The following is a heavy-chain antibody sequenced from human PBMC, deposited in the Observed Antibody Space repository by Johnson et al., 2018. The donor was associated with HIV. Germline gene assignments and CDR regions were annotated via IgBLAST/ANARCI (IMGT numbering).Heavy chain of an antibody. CDR2: INWNGGST. CDR3: ARGIVEVQPRYRLLRDDVFDV. Sequence: VQLVESGGGVVRPGGSLRLSCATSGFIFDDYAMGWVRQVPGKGLEWVSGINWNGGSTAYAASVQGRFTISSDHAKNSLYLQMDSLRAKDTALYYWARGIVEVQPRYRLLRDDVFDVWGQGTMVTVSS. V-gene: IGHV3-20*04. CDR1: GFIFDDYA. J-gene: IGHJ3*01. D-gene: IGHD2-15*01.